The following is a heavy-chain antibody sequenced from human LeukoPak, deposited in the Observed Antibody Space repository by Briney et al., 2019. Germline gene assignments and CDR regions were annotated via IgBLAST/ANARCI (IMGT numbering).Heavy chain of an antibody. D-gene: IGHD2-8*01. CDR1: GGTFSSYA. V-gene: IGHV1-2*06. CDR2: INPNSGGT. J-gene: IGHJ6*02. CDR3: ARAGLVYALPLHYYYGMDV. Sequence: GASVNVSCKASGGTFSSYAISWVRQAPGQGLEWMGRINPNSGGTNYAQKFQGRVTMTRDTSISTAYMELSRLRSDDTAVYYCARAGLVYALPLHYYYGMDVWGQGTTVTVSS.